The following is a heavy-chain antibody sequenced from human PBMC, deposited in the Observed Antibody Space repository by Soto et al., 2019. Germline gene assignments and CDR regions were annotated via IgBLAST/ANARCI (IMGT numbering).Heavy chain of an antibody. CDR2: ISGRSSNT. CDR1: GFTFSDYY. CDR3: ARALTTVTNWFDP. D-gene: IGHD4-4*01. V-gene: IGHV3-11*06. J-gene: IGHJ5*02. Sequence: GGSLRLSCAASGFTFSDYYMSWIRQAPGKGLEWVAYISGRSSNTNYADSVKGRFTISRDNAKNSLHLQMNSLRAEDTAVYFCARALTTVTNWFDPWGQGTLVTVSS.